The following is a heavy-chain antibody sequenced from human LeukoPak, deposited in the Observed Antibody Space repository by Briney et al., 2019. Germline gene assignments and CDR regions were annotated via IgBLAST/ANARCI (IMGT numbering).Heavy chain of an antibody. D-gene: IGHD6-6*01. CDR1: GFTFSSFS. CDR3: AKERREYSSSSVWFDP. CDR2: ITSSSSHI. J-gene: IGHJ5*02. Sequence: PGGSLRLSYVASGFTFSSFSMNWVRQAPGKGLEWVSSITSSSSHIFYADSVKGRFTISRDNSKNTLYLQMNSLRAEDTAVYYCAKERREYSSSSVWFDPWGQGTLVTVSS. V-gene: IGHV3-21*01.